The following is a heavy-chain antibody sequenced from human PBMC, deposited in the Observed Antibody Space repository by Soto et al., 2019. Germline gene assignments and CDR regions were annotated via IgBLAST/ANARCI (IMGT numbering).Heavy chain of an antibody. J-gene: IGHJ6*02. CDR1: GYTFTSYG. D-gene: IGHD4-17*01. Sequence: GPSVKVSCTASGYTFTSYGISWVRQAPGQGLEWMGWISAYNGNTSYAQKLQGRVTMTTDTSTSTAYMELRSLRSDDTAVYYCARDVPTGPRTLYYYYYGMDVWGQGTTVTVSS. CDR2: ISAYNGNT. CDR3: ARDVPTGPRTLYYYYYGMDV. V-gene: IGHV1-18*01.